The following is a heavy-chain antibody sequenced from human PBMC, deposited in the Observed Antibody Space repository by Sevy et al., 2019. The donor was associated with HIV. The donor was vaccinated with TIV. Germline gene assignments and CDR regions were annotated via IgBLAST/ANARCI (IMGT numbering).Heavy chain of an antibody. CDR1: GGSISSGGYY. CDR3: ARLRIVVVSGEENDAFDI. D-gene: IGHD3-22*01. J-gene: IGHJ3*02. CDR2: IYYSGST. Sequence: SETLSLTCTVSGGSISSGGYYWSWIRQHPGKGLEWIGYIYYSGSTYYNPSLKSRVTISVDTSKNQFSLKLSSVIAADTAVYYCARLRIVVVSGEENDAFDIWGQGTMVTVSS. V-gene: IGHV4-31*03.